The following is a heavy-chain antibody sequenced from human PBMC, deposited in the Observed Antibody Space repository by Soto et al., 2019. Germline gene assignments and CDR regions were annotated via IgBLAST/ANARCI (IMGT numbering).Heavy chain of an antibody. CDR3: ARSPRSSPYFDY. Sequence: PGESLKISCQCPGYTFSNFWIGWVRHLPGKGLEWMGIIYPGDHETRYSPSFHGKVTISADKSINTAYLQWNSLEASDTAFYFCARSPRSSPYFDYWGQGALVTVSS. J-gene: IGHJ4*02. V-gene: IGHV5-51*01. CDR1: GYTFSNFW. D-gene: IGHD6-13*01. CDR2: IYPGDHET.